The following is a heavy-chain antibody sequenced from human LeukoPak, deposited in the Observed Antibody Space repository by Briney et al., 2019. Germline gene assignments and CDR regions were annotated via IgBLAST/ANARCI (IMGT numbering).Heavy chain of an antibody. V-gene: IGHV1-2*02. Sequence: ASVKVSCKASGYTFTGYYMHWVRQAPGQGLEWMGWINPNSGGTNYPQKFQGRVTMTRDTSISTAYMELSRLRSDDTAVYYCARGRSCSGGSCTKFDYWGQGTLVTVSS. CDR1: GYTFTGYY. CDR2: INPNSGGT. D-gene: IGHD2-15*01. CDR3: ARGRSCSGGSCTKFDY. J-gene: IGHJ4*02.